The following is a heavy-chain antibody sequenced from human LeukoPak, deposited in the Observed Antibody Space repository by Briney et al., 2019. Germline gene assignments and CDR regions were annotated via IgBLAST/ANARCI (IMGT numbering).Heavy chain of an antibody. CDR2: MNPNSGNT. V-gene: IGHV1-8*01. CDR3: ARVVGDTAMGTGIDY. CDR1: GYTFTSYD. J-gene: IGHJ4*02. Sequence: ASVKVSCKASGYTFTSYDINWVRQATGQGLEWMGWMNPNSGNTGYAQKFQGRVTMTRNTSTSTAYMELSSLRSEDTAVYYCARVVGDTAMGTGIDYWGQGTLVTVSS. D-gene: IGHD5-18*01.